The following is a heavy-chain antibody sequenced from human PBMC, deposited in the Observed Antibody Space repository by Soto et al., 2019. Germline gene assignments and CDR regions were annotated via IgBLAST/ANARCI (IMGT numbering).Heavy chain of an antibody. CDR3: ARDRADYGGNKYYYYYYGMDV. D-gene: IGHD4-17*01. J-gene: IGHJ6*02. V-gene: IGHV4-59*01. Sequence: SETLSLAWTVSGGSISSYCWSWIRQPPGKGLEWIGYIYYSGSTNYNPSLKSRVTISVDTSKNQFSLKLSSVTAADTAVYYCARDRADYGGNKYYYYYYGMDVWGQGTTVTVSS. CDR1: GGSISSYC. CDR2: IYYSGST.